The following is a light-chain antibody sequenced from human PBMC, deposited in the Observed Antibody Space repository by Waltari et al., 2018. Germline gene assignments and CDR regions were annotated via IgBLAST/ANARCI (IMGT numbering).Light chain of an antibody. J-gene: IGKJ2*01. CDR3: QHYYSTPYN. CDR2: WAS. V-gene: IGKV4-1*01. CDR1: QSVFSTSYNKDY. Sequence: EIVMTQYPDSLAVSLGERATINCRSSQSVFSTSYNKDYVAWYQQTPGEPPKLLISWASTRQSGVPARFSGTGSGTDFTLTITSLQTEDVAVYYCQHYYSTPYNFGQGTKLEIK.